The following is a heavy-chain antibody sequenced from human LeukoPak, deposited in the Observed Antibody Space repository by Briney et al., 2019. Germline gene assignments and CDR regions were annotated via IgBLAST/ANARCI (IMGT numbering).Heavy chain of an antibody. CDR1: GGSVSSGSYY. J-gene: IGHJ4*02. V-gene: IGHV4-61*01. Sequence: PSETLSLTCTVSGGSVSSGSYYWSWIRQPPGKGLEWIGYIYYSGSTNYNPSLKSRVTISVDTSKNQFSLKLSSVTAADTAVYYCARAWGLRPLDYWGRGTLVTVSS. CDR3: ARAWGLRPLDY. D-gene: IGHD1-26*01. CDR2: IYYSGST.